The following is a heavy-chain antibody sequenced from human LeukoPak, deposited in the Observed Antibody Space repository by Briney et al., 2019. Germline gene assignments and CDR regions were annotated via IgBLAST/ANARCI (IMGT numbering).Heavy chain of an antibody. CDR1: GFTFSSYG. CDR3: ARDLGAAGYWYFDL. CDR2: IWYDGSNN. D-gene: IGHD6-13*01. Sequence: PGGSLRLSCAASGFTFSSYGMHWVRQAPGKGLEWVAVIWYDGSNNYYADSVKGRFTISRDNSKNTLFLQMNSLRAEDTAVYYCARDLGAAGYWYFDLWGRGTLVTVSS. V-gene: IGHV3-33*01. J-gene: IGHJ2*01.